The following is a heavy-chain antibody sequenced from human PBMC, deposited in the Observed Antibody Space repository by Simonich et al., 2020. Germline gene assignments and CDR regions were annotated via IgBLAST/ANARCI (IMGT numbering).Heavy chain of an antibody. CDR1: GGSISSSSYY. CDR2: IYYSGRS. CDR3: ARHAGFAFDI. J-gene: IGHJ3*02. V-gene: IGHV4-39*01. D-gene: IGHD6-13*01. Sequence: QLQLQESGPGLVKPSETLSLTCTVSGGSISSSSYYWGWIRPPPVKGLEWIGSIYYSGRSYHNPSLKSRVTISVDTSKNQFSLKLSSVTAADTAVYYCARHAGFAFDIWGQGTMVTVSS.